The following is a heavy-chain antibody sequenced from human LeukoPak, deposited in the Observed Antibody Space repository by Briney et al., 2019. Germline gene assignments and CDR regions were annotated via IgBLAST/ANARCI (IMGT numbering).Heavy chain of an antibody. CDR3: ARGPDVLRFLEWLGDY. CDR2: INPNSGGT. J-gene: IGHJ4*02. CDR1: GGTFSSYA. Sequence: ASVKVSCKASGGTFSSYAISWVRQAPGQGLEWMGRINPNSGGTNYAQEFQGRVTMTRDTSISTAYMELSRLRSDDTAVYYCARGPDVLRFLEWLGDYWGQGTLVTVSS. V-gene: IGHV1-2*06. D-gene: IGHD3-3*01.